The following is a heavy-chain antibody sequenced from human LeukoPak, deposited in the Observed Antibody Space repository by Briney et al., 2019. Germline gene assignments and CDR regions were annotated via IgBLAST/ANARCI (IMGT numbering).Heavy chain of an antibody. J-gene: IGHJ4*02. CDR3: AREDSTSPAPGDY. V-gene: IGHV1-2*02. CDR1: GYTFTGYY. D-gene: IGHD2-2*01. CDR2: INPNSGGT. Sequence: ASVKVSCKASGYTFTGYYMHWVRQAPGQGLEWMGWINPNSGGTNYAQKFQGRVTMTRDTSISTAYMELSRLRSDDTAVYYCAREDSTSPAPGDYWGQGTLVTVSS.